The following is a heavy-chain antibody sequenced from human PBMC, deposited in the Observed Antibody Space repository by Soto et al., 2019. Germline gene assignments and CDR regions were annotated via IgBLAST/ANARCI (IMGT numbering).Heavy chain of an antibody. J-gene: IGHJ3*02. CDR3: AKDFILRLGEFRTTDAFDI. D-gene: IGHD3-16*01. Sequence: GGSLRLSCAASGFTFSSYAMSWVRQAPGKGLEWVSAISGSGGSTYYADSVKGRFTISRDNSKNTLYLQMNSLRAEDTAVYYCAKDFILRLGEFRTTDAFDIWGQGTMVTVSS. V-gene: IGHV3-23*01. CDR1: GFTFSSYA. CDR2: ISGSGGST.